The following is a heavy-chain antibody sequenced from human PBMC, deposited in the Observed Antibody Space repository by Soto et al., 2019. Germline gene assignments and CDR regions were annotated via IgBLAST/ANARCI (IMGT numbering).Heavy chain of an antibody. V-gene: IGHV1-69*12. Sequence: QVQLVQSGAEVKKPGSSVKVSCKASGGTFSSYAISWVRQAPGQGLEWMGGISPIFGTANYAQKFQGRVTITADESTSTAYMELSSLRSEDTAVYYCARVRISIAARRGDWYFDLWGRGTLVTVSS. CDR3: ARVRISIAARRGDWYFDL. J-gene: IGHJ2*01. D-gene: IGHD6-6*01. CDR1: GGTFSSYA. CDR2: ISPIFGTA.